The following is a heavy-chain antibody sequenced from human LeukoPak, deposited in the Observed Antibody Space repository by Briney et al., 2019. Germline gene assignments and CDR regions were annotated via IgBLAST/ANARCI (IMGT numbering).Heavy chain of an antibody. CDR3: ARIPSIAAALY. Sequence: NPGGSLRLSCAGSGFTFSRYWMSWVRQAPGKGLEWVSSISSSSSYIYYADSVKGRFTISRDNAKNSLYLQMNSLRAEDTAVYYCARIPSIAAALYWGQGTLVTVSS. D-gene: IGHD6-13*01. J-gene: IGHJ4*02. V-gene: IGHV3-21*01. CDR2: ISSSSSYI. CDR1: GFTFSRYW.